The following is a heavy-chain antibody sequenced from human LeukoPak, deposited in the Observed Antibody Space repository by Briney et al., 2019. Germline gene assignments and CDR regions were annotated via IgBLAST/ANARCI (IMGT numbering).Heavy chain of an antibody. CDR2: INAGNGNT. V-gene: IGHV1-3*01. CDR1: GYIFNSYA. Sequence: ASVKVSCKASGYIFNSYAIHWVRQAPGQRLEWKGWINAGNGNTEYSQKFQGRVTITRDTSASTAYMELSSLRSEDTAVYYCARDHYYGSGTYNYFDYLGQGTLVTVSS. D-gene: IGHD3-10*01. CDR3: ARDHYYGSGTYNYFDY. J-gene: IGHJ4*02.